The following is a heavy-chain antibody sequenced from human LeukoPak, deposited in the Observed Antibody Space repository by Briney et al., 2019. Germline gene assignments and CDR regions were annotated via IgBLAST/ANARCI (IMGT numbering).Heavy chain of an antibody. CDR3: AKEGLVDILTGYSPYYFDY. D-gene: IGHD3-9*01. CDR2: ISGSGGST. J-gene: IGHJ4*02. V-gene: IGHV3-23*01. CDR1: GFTFSSYA. Sequence: GGSLRLSCAASGFTFSSYAMSWVRQAPGKGLEWVSAISGSGGSTYYADSVKGRFTISRDNSKNTLYLQMNSLRAEDTAVYYCAKEGLVDILTGYSPYYFDYWGRGTLVTVSS.